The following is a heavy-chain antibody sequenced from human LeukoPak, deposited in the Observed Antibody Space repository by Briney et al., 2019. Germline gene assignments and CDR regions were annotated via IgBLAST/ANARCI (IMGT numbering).Heavy chain of an antibody. CDR2: IRSKANNYAT. Sequence: GGSLTLSCAASGFTFSDSAMHWVRQASGKGLEWVGRIRSKANNYATAYAASVKGRFTISRDDSKNTAYLQMNSLKTEDTAVYYCARLDMATIGSFDYWGQGTLVTVSS. V-gene: IGHV3-73*01. J-gene: IGHJ4*02. D-gene: IGHD5-24*01. CDR1: GFTFSDSA. CDR3: ARLDMATIGSFDY.